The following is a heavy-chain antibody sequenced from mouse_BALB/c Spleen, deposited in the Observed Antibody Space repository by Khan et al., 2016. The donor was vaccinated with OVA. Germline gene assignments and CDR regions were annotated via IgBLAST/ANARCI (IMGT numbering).Heavy chain of an antibody. J-gene: IGHJ1*01. CDR2: INTYTGEP. Sequence: QVQLKQSGPELKKPGETVKISCKASGYTFTNYGMHWVMQAPGKGLKWLGWINTYTGEPTYADDFKGRYAFSLETSASTAYLQINSLKNEDMATYFCARISSCWYSDVWGAGTTVTVSS. V-gene: IGHV9-1*02. CDR1: GYTFTNYG. CDR3: ARISSCWYSDV. D-gene: IGHD6-2*01.